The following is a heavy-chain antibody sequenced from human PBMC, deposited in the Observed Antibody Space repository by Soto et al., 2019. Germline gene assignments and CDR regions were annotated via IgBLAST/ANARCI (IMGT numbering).Heavy chain of an antibody. CDR2: ILVGGST. CDR1: GFICSSYD. Sequence: GGSLRLSCAVSGFICSSYDMSWVRQAPGKGLAWVSTILVGGSTHYEDSVQGRFTISRDTSKNTVYLHMNSLTAGDTAVYYCAKATATGGGVFEIYGQGTMVTVS. V-gene: IGHV3-23*01. D-gene: IGHD2-8*02. J-gene: IGHJ3*02. CDR3: AKATATGGGVFEI.